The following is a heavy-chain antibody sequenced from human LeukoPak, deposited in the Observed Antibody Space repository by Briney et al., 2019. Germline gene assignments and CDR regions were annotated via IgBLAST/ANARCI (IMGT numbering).Heavy chain of an antibody. Sequence: SSETLSLTCTVSGGSISSYYRSWIRQPPGKGLEWIGYIYYSGSTNYNPSLKSRVTISVDTSKNQFSLKLSSVTAADTAVYYCARDARDLITFDLWGQGTMVTVSS. CDR2: IYYSGST. J-gene: IGHJ3*01. CDR1: GGSISSYY. V-gene: IGHV4-59*01. D-gene: IGHD2-21*01. CDR3: ARDARDLITFDL.